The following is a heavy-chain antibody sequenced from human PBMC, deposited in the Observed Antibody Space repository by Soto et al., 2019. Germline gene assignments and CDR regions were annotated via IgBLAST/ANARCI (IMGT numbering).Heavy chain of an antibody. CDR2: IKSKTDGGTT. CDR3: TPDPYSSGWYAGYYYYGMDV. J-gene: IGHJ6*02. D-gene: IGHD6-19*01. V-gene: IGHV3-15*01. CDR1: GFTFSNAW. Sequence: EVQLVESGGGLVKPGGSLRLSCAASGFTFSNAWMSWVRQAPGKGLEWVGRIKSKTDGGTTDYAAPVKGRFTISREDSKNTLYLQMNSRKTEDTAVYYCTPDPYSSGWYAGYYYYGMDVWGQGTTVTVSS.